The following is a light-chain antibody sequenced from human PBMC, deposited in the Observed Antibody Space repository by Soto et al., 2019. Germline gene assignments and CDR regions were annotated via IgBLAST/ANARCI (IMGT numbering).Light chain of an antibody. CDR2: AAS. J-gene: IGKJ4*01. CDR3: QQSYKTPLT. V-gene: IGKV1-39*01. Sequence: DIQMTQSPSSLSASVGDRVTITCRSSQGISNFLNWYQQKPGEAPKLLIYAASSLQSGVPLRFRGSGSGTDFALTISSMQPEDFATYYCQQSYKTPLTLGGGTKVEIK. CDR1: QGISNF.